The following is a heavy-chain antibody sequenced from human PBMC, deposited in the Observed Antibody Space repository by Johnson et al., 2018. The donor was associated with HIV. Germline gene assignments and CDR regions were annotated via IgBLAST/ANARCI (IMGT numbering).Heavy chain of an antibody. V-gene: IGHV3-23*04. CDR2: ISGSGGST. CDR3: AYPREGSSWSNDAFDI. CDR1: GFTFSSYA. J-gene: IGHJ3*02. Sequence: VQLVESGGGLVKPGGSLRLSCAASGFTFSSYAMSWVRQAPGKGLEWVSAISGSGGSTYYADSVKGRFTISRDNSKNTLYLQMNSLRAEDTAVYYCAYPREGSSWSNDAFDIWGQGTMVTVSS. D-gene: IGHD6-13*01.